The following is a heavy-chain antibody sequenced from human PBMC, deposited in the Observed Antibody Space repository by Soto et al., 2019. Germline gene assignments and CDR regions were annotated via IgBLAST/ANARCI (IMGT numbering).Heavy chain of an antibody. V-gene: IGHV3-11*01. J-gene: IGHJ4*02. CDR2: ISSSGSPI. CDR3: ARDRPLYLIDY. Sequence: GGSLRLSCAASGFAFSDYYMSWIRQAPGKGLEWVSYISSSGSPIKYADSVKGRFTISRDNAKNSLYLQMNSLRAEDTAVYYCARDRPLYLIDYWGQGTLVTVSS. CDR1: GFAFSDYY.